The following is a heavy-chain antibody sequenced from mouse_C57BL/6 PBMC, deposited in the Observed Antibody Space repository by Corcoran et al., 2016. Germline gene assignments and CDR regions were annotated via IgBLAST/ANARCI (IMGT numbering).Heavy chain of an antibody. Sequence: EVQLQQSGPELVKTGASVKISCKASGYTFTDYYMNWVKQSHGKSLEWIGDINPNNGGTSYNQKFKGKATLTVDKSSSTAYMELRSLTSEDSAVYYCARSTMIKRAMDYWGQGTSFIVSS. CDR3: ARSTMIKRAMDY. V-gene: IGHV1-26*01. D-gene: IGHD2-4*01. CDR1: GYTFTDYY. CDR2: INPNNGGT. J-gene: IGHJ4*01.